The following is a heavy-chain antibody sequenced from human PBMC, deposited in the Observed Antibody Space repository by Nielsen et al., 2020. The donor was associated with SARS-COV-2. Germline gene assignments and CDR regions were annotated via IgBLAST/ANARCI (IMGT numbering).Heavy chain of an antibody. CDR2: IDSTGSTI. CDR1: GFTLSSAE. CDR3: ARAGTGTADPTA. V-gene: IGHV3-48*03. Sequence: GGSLRLSCAASGFTLSSAEMNWVRQAPGKGLEWISNIDSTGSTIYYADSVKGRFTISRDNAKNSLYLQMNSLRAEDTAVYYCARAGTGTADPTAWGQGALVTVSS. J-gene: IGHJ5*02. D-gene: IGHD1/OR15-1a*01.